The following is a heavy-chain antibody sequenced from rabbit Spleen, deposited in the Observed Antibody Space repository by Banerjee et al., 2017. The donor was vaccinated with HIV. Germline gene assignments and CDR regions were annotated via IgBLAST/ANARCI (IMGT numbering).Heavy chain of an antibody. CDR1: GFDFSSSYW. V-gene: IGHV1S45*01. CDR2: IYVGGGNT. J-gene: IGHJ4*01. Sequence: QEHLVESGGGLVQPEGSLTLTCKASGFDFSSSYWICWVRQAPGKGPEWIACIYVGGGNTEYADWVKGRFSISKTSSTTVTLQMTSLTAADTATYFCARGPPYAGYSSYGYVYFNLWGPGTLVTVS. D-gene: IGHD7-1*01. CDR3: ARGPPYAGYSSYGYVYFNL.